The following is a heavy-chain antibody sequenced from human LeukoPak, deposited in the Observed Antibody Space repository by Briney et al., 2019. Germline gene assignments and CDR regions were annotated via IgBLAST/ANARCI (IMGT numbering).Heavy chain of an antibody. V-gene: IGHV3-21*01. CDR2: ISSSGSSI. J-gene: IGHJ5*01. CDR3: ARRKANSDGEFDF. CDR1: GFTFSSYN. Sequence: GGSLRLSCAASGFTFSSYNMNWVRQAPGKGLDWVSFISSSGSSITYADSVKGRFTISRDNVKNSLYLQMNSLRAEDTAVYYCARRKANSDGEFDFWGQGTLVTVSS. D-gene: IGHD3-10*01.